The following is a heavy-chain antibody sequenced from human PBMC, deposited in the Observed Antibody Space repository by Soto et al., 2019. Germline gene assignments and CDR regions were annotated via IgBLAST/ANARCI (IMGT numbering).Heavy chain of an antibody. CDR2: IYYSGST. J-gene: IGHJ4*02. D-gene: IGHD4-17*01. CDR1: GGSISSYY. V-gene: IGHV4-59*01. CDR3: ARRYGASFDY. Sequence: SETLSVTCTVAGGSISSYYWSWIRQPPGKGLEWIGYIYYSGSTNYNPSLKSRVTISVDTSKNQFSLKLSSVTAADTAVYYCARRYGASFDYWGQGTLVTVSS.